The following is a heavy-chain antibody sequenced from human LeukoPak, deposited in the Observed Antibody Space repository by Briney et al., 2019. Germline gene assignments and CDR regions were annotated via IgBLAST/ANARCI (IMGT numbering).Heavy chain of an antibody. V-gene: IGHV3-53*01. Sequence: GGSLRLSCAAPGFIFDNYAIHWVRQAPGKGLEWVSVINSGGTTYYADSVKGRFTISRDNSKNTLYLQMNSLSAEDTAVYYCARGGDSSGSIRSAFDIWGQGTMVTVSS. D-gene: IGHD3-22*01. CDR1: GFIFDNYA. CDR3: ARGGDSSGSIRSAFDI. J-gene: IGHJ3*02. CDR2: INSGGTT.